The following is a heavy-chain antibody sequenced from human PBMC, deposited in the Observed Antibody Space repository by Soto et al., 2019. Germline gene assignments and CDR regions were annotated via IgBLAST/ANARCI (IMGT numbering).Heavy chain of an antibody. CDR1: GFTFSSYA. CDR2: ISGSGGST. J-gene: IGHJ4*02. D-gene: IGHD4-4*01. V-gene: IGHV3-23*01. CDR3: AKDHSLGPSTVTTFDY. Sequence: HPGGSLRLSCAASGFTFSSYAMSWVRQAPGKGLEWVSAISGSGGSTYYADSVKGRFTISRDNSKNTLCLQMTSLRAEDTAIYYCAKDHSLGPSTVTTFDYWGQGTLVTVSS.